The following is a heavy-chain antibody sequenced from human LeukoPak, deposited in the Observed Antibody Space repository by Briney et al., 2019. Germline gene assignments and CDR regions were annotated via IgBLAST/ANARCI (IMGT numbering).Heavy chain of an antibody. J-gene: IGHJ6*02. Sequence: PGGSLRLSCAASKFTFSDYSMSWVRQAPGKGLEWVSSISSIRNYIYYADSVKGRFTVSRDNAKNSLYLQMNSLRAEDTAVYYCARGDGDYYYYGMDVWGQGTTVTVSS. V-gene: IGHV3-21*01. D-gene: IGHD5-24*01. CDR3: ARGDGDYYYYGMDV. CDR2: ISSIRNYI. CDR1: KFTFSDYS.